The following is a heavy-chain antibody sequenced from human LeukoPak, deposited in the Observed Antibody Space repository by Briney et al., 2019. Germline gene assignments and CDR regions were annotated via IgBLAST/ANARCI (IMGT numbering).Heavy chain of an antibody. V-gene: IGHV3-33*01. J-gene: IGHJ4*02. D-gene: IGHD1-14*01. Sequence: TGRSLRLSCAGSGFTFGGYGMHWFRQTPGKGLEWVAVIAYDGSRAFYADSVKGRFTFSRDNSKNTMSVQMDDLRAEDTAVYYCTRYNNDHFDYWGQGTLVTVSS. CDR2: IAYDGSRA. CDR3: TRYNNDHFDY. CDR1: GFTFGGYG.